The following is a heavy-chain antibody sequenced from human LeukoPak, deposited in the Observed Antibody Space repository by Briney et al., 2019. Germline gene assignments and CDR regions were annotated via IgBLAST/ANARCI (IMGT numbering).Heavy chain of an antibody. D-gene: IGHD3-9*01. J-gene: IGHJ4*02. CDR2: ISWNSGSI. Sequence: PGGSLRLSCAASGFTFDDYAMHWVRQAPGKGLEWVSGISWNSGSIGYADSVKGRFTISRDNAKNSLFLQMNSLRAEDTAVYYCARDYYDIYEGLFDYWGQGTLVTVSS. V-gene: IGHV3-9*01. CDR1: GFTFDDYA. CDR3: ARDYYDIYEGLFDY.